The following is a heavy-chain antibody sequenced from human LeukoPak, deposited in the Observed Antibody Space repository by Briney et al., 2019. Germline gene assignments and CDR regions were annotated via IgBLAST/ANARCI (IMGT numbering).Heavy chain of an antibody. CDR1: GFTVSSNY. D-gene: IGHD3-22*01. J-gene: IGHJ4*02. CDR3: ARRAGDYSHPYDY. Sequence: GGSLRLSCAASGFTVSSNYMSWVRQAPGKGLEWVSVIYSGGSTYYADSVKGRFTISRDNSKNTLYLQMNSLRAEDTAVYYCARRAGDYSHPYDYCGQGTLVTVSS. CDR2: IYSGGST. V-gene: IGHV3-66*04.